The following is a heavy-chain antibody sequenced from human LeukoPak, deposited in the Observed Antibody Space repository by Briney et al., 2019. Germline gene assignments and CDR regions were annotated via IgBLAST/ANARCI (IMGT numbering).Heavy chain of an antibody. Sequence: GGSLRLSCEASGFAFGSYAMYWVRQAPGKGLEWGAGIFGSGGSAHYADSAKGRFTISRDNSKNTVYLQINSLRAEDTAVYYCGKTTTGYSSGQKPAWPVDYWGQGTLVTVSS. CDR2: IFGSGGSA. CDR3: GKTTTGYSSGQKPAWPVDY. D-gene: IGHD6-19*01. J-gene: IGHJ4*02. V-gene: IGHV3-23*01. CDR1: GFAFGSYA.